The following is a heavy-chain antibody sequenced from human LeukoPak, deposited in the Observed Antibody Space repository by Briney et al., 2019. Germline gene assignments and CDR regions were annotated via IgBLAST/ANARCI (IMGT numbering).Heavy chain of an antibody. Sequence: GGSLRLSCAASGSTFSSYAMHWVRQAPGKGLEWVAVISYDGSNKYYADSVKGRFTISRDNSKNTLYLQMNSLRAEDTAVYYCARGITMIVVAPGYWGQGTLVTVSS. CDR3: ARGITMIVVAPGY. CDR2: ISYDGSNK. D-gene: IGHD3-22*01. J-gene: IGHJ4*02. CDR1: GSTFSSYA. V-gene: IGHV3-30*04.